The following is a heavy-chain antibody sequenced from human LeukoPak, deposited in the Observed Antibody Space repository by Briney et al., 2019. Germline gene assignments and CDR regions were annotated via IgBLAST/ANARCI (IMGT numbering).Heavy chain of an antibody. J-gene: IGHJ4*02. D-gene: IGHD4-17*01. V-gene: IGHV2-70*18. CDR1: GGSISSSNYY. Sequence: TLSLTCTVSGGSISSSNYYWSWIRQPPGKALEWLALIDWDDNKYYNTSLRTRLTISKDTSKNQVVLTMTNMDPVDTATYFCARYLYGDSASYFDYWGQGSLVIVSS. CDR2: IDWDDNK. CDR3: ARYLYGDSASYFDY.